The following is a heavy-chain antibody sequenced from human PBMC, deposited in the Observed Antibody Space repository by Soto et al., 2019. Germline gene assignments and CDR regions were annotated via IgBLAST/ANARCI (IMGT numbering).Heavy chain of an antibody. CDR3: ARGGNYAFHRLRYYYYYMDV. J-gene: IGHJ6*03. V-gene: IGHV4-34*01. Sequence: QVQLQQWGAGLLKPSETLSLTCAVYGGSFSGYYWSWIRQPPGKGLEWIGEINHSGSTNYNPSLKSRVTISVDTSKNQFSLKLSSVTAADTAVYYCARGGNYAFHRLRYYYYYMDVWGKGTTVTVSS. D-gene: IGHD4-4*01. CDR2: INHSGST. CDR1: GGSFSGYY.